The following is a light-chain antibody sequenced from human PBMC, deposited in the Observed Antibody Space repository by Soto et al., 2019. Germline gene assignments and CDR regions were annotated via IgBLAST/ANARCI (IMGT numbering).Light chain of an antibody. J-gene: IGLJ2*01. Sequence: QSVLTQPASVSGSPGQSITISCTGTSSDVGSDNFVSWYQQHPGKAPKLMIYEGSKRPSGVSNRFSGSKSGNTASLTISGLQAEDEADYYCCSYAGSSTVVFGGGTKLTVL. V-gene: IGLV2-23*01. CDR3: CSYAGSSTVV. CDR1: SSDVGSDNF. CDR2: EGS.